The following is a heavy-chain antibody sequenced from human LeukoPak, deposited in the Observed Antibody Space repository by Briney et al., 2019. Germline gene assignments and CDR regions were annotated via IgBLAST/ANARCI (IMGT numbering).Heavy chain of an antibody. V-gene: IGHV4-34*01. D-gene: IGHD6-25*01. CDR3: ARGDIGGYDV. J-gene: IGHJ6*04. CDR1: GGSFSGYY. Sequence: SETLSLTCAVYGGSFSGYYWSWIRQPPGKGLEWIGEINHSGSTNYNPSIKSRVTISVDTSKNQFSLKLSSVTAADTAVYYCARGDIGGYDVWGKGTTVTVSS. CDR2: INHSGST.